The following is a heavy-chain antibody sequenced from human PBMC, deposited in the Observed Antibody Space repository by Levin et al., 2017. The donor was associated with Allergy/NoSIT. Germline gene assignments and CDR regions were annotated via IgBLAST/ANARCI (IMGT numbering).Heavy chain of an antibody. V-gene: IGHV4-59*08. CDR1: GGSISSYY. CDR2: IYYSGST. D-gene: IGHD3-22*01. J-gene: IGHJ4*02. CDR3: ARYYYDSRPATYYFDY. Sequence: SETLSLTCTVSGGSISSYYWSWIRQPPGKGLEWIGYIYYSGSTNYNPSLKSRVTISVDTSKNQFSLKLSSVTAADTAVYYCARYYYDSRPATYYFDYWGQGTLVTVSS.